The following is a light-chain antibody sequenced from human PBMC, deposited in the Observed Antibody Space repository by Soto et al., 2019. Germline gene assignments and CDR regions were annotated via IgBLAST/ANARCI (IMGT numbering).Light chain of an antibody. CDR3: QQDNSYPFT. CDR2: AAS. CDR1: QGVSNS. Sequence: DIQMTQSPSSLSASVGDRVTITCRASQGVSNSLAWFQQKPGKAPKSLIYAASSLQSGVPSKFCVSRSGTDFTISIRGLHAEDFATYDFQQDNSYPFTFGPGTKVDIK. J-gene: IGKJ3*01. V-gene: IGKV1-16*02.